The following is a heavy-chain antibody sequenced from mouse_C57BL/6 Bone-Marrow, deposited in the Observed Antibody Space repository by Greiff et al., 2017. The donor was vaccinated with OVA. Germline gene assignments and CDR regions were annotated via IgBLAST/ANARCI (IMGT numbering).Heavy chain of an antibody. J-gene: IGHJ2*01. V-gene: IGHV1-82*01. CDR1: GYAFSSSW. CDR3: ARSNTTVVAYDY. CDR2: IYPGDGDT. D-gene: IGHD1-1*01. Sequence: QVQLQQSGPELVKPGASVKISCKASGYAFSSSWMNWVKQRPGKGLEWIGRIYPGDGDTNYNGKFKGKATLTADKSSSTAYMQLSSLTSEDSAVYFCARSNTTVVAYDYWGQGTTLTVSS.